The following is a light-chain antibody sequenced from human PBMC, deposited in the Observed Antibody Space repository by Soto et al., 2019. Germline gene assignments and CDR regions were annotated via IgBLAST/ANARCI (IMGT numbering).Light chain of an antibody. CDR1: QDIRKY. J-gene: IGKJ5*01. CDR3: QQNDNLPIT. CDR2: EAS. Sequence: DIQMTQSPSSLSASVGDGVTITCQASQDIRKYLNWYQQKPGKAPKLLIYEASNLETGVPSRFSGSGSGTDFILTISRLQPEDIATYYCQQNDNLPITFGQGTRLEIK. V-gene: IGKV1-33*01.